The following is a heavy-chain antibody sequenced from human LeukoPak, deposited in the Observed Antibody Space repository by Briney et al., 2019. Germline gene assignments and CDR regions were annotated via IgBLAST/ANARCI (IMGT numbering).Heavy chain of an antibody. CDR3: AKSRAAMASFDN. D-gene: IGHD5-18*01. Sequence: GGSLRLSCAASGFTFSDYAMTWVRQAPGKGLEWVSSISISGSGTYYADSVKGRFTISRDNSKNTLYLQMNSLRAEDTAVYNCAKSRAAMASFDNWGQGTLVTVSS. V-gene: IGHV3-23*01. CDR1: GFTFSDYA. CDR2: ISISGSGT. J-gene: IGHJ4*02.